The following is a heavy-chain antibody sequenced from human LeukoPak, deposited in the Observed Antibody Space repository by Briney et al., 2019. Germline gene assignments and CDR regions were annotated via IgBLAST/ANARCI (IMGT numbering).Heavy chain of an antibody. CDR2: IYTSGST. CDR1: GGSISSGAYY. CDR3: ARYVYDFWSGYYD. D-gene: IGHD3-3*01. J-gene: IGHJ4*02. Sequence: SETLSLTCTVSGGSISSGAYYYNWIRQTAGKGLEWIGRIYTSGSTNYNPSLKSRLTISVDTSKNQFSLKLSSVTAADTAVYYCARYVYDFWSGYYDWGPGTLVTVSS. V-gene: IGHV4-61*02.